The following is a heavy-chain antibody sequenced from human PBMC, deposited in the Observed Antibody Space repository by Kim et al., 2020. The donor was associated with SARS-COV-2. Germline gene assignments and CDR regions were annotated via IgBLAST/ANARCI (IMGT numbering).Heavy chain of an antibody. J-gene: IGHJ1*01. CDR3: ALPPPYSSSWYWVYLYFQH. CDR1: GYTFTSYD. Sequence: ASVKVSCKASGYTFTSYDINWVRQATGQGLEWMGWMNPNSGNTGYAQKFQGRVTMTRNTSISTAYMELSSLRSEDTAVYYCALPPPYSSSWYWVYLYFQHWGQGTLVTVSS. D-gene: IGHD6-13*01. CDR2: MNPNSGNT. V-gene: IGHV1-8*01.